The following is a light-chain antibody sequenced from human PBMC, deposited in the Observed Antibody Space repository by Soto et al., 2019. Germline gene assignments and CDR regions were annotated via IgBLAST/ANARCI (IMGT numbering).Light chain of an antibody. Sequence: QSVLTQPASVSGSPGQSITISCTGTSSDVGSYKLVSWYQQHPGKAPKLMIYEGSKRPSGVSNRFSGSKSGDTASLTISGLQAEDEADYYCCSYAGSSTYVFRTGTTVTVL. CDR1: SSDVGSYKL. J-gene: IGLJ1*01. V-gene: IGLV2-23*01. CDR3: CSYAGSSTYV. CDR2: EGS.